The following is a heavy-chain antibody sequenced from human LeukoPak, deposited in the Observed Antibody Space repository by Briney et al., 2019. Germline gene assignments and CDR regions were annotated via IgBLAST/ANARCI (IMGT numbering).Heavy chain of an antibody. J-gene: IGHJ6*03. Sequence: GASVKVSCKASGYSFTGYYMHWVRQAPGQGLEWMGWINPNSGGTNYAQKFQGRVTMTRDTSISTAYMELSRLRSDDTAVYYCARDLDYDFWSGYEANYRYYMDVWGKGTTVTVSS. CDR1: GYSFTGYY. D-gene: IGHD3-3*01. CDR2: INPNSGGT. CDR3: ARDLDYDFWSGYEANYRYYMDV. V-gene: IGHV1-2*02.